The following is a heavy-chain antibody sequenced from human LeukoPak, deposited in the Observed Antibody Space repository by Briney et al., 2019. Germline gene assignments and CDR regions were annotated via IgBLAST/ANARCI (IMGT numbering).Heavy chain of an antibody. CDR1: GLTVSNNY. D-gene: IGHD3-16*01. Sequence: GGSLRLSCAASGLTVSNNYMSWVRQAPGKGLEWVSVIFPGGITYYADSVRGRFSISRDSSKNTVHPQMSSLRPEDTAVYYCASYDGRAAYFEYWGQGALVTVSS. J-gene: IGHJ4*02. CDR3: ASYDGRAAYFEY. CDR2: IFPGGIT. V-gene: IGHV3-66*02.